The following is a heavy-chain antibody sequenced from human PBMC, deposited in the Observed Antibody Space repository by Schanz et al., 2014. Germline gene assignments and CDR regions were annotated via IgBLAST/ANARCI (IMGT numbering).Heavy chain of an antibody. CDR1: GDSISSTSYY. CDR3: YGMDV. Sequence: QLQMQESGPGLVKPSETLSLTCSVSGDSISSTSYYWGWIRQPPGKGLEWIGYIFFRGSTYYNPSLKSRVTISIDTSKNQSSLRLTSVTAADTAVYYCYGMDVWGQGTTVTVSS. V-gene: IGHV4-39*07. J-gene: IGHJ6*02. CDR2: IFFRGST.